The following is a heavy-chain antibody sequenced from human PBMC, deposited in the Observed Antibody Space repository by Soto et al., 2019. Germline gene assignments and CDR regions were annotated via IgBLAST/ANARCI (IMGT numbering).Heavy chain of an antibody. D-gene: IGHD3-3*01. J-gene: IGHJ6*02. V-gene: IGHV1-69*13. Sequence: APVKGSCKASGGTFSSYAISRVRQAPGQGLEWMGGIIPIFGTANYAQKFQGRVTITADESTSTAYMELSSLRSEDTAVYYCARSYYDFWSGYYYYYYGMDVWGQGTTVTVSS. CDR1: GGTFSSYA. CDR3: ARSYYDFWSGYYYYYYGMDV. CDR2: IIPIFGTA.